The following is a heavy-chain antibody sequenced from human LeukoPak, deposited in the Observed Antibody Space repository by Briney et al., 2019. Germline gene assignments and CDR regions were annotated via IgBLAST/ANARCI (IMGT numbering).Heavy chain of an antibody. D-gene: IGHD3-22*01. V-gene: IGHV4-39*01. Sequence: PSETLSLTCTVSGGSISSSGYYWGWIRQPPGKGLEWIGTMYYSGNIYYNPSLKSRVTISVDTSKNQFSLKLNSVTAADTAVYYCARHSNYYDSSGYVTPNSFYFWGQGTLVTVSS. J-gene: IGHJ4*02. CDR3: ARHSNYYDSSGYVTPNSFYF. CDR2: MYYSGNI. CDR1: GGSISSSGYY.